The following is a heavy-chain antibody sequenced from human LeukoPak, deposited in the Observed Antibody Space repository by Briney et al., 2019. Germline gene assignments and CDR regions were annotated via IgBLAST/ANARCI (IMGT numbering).Heavy chain of an antibody. CDR1: GFTFSSYA. CDR2: ISGSGGST. V-gene: IGHV3-23*01. Sequence: PGGSLRLSCAASGFTFSSYAMSWVRQAPGKGLEWVSAISGSGGSTYYADSVKGRFTISRDSSKNTLYLQMNSLRAEDTAVYYCAKDGSVLRFLEWPPYRWDYWGQGTLVTVSS. J-gene: IGHJ4*02. D-gene: IGHD3-3*01. CDR3: AKDGSVLRFLEWPPYRWDY.